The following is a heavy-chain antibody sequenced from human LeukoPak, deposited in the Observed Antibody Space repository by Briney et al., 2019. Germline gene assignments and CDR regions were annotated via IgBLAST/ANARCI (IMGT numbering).Heavy chain of an antibody. D-gene: IGHD3-10*01. V-gene: IGHV3-30-3*01. CDR1: GFTFSSYA. Sequence: GGSLRLSCAASGFTFSSYAMHWVPQAPGKGLEWVAVISYDGSNKYYADSVKGRFTISRDNSKNALYLQMNSLRAEDTAVYYCARGEYYFDYWGQGTLVTVSS. CDR2: ISYDGSNK. J-gene: IGHJ4*02. CDR3: ARGEYYFDY.